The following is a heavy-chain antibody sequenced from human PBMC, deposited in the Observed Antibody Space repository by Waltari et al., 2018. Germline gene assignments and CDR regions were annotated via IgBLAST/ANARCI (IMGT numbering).Heavy chain of an antibody. CDR1: GYTCISYA. CDR2: INAGNGNT. CDR3: ARVEGAAGLDI. Sequence: QVQLVQSGAEVKKPGASVKVSCKASGYTCISYAMHWVRQAPGQRLEWMGWINAGNGNTKYSQKFQGRVTITRDTSASTAYMELSSLRSEDTAVYYCARVEGAAGLDIWGQGTMVTVSS. D-gene: IGHD3-16*01. V-gene: IGHV1-3*01. J-gene: IGHJ3*02.